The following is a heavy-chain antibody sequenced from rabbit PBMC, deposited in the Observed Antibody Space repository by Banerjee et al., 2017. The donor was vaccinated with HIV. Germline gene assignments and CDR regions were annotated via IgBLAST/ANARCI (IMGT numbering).Heavy chain of an antibody. CDR2: IYTGSSGKT. CDR1: GFSFSSSYW. J-gene: IGHJ4*01. V-gene: IGHV1S45*01. Sequence: QEQLEESGGDLVKPEGSLTLTCTASGFSFSSSYWICWVRQAPGKGLEWIACIYTGSSGKTYYASWAKGRFTITRSTSLNTVTLQLNSLTAADTATYFCARGRSYYNWGYTYATDGLNLWGPGTLVTVS. CDR3: ARGRSYYNWGYTYATDGLNL. D-gene: IGHD6-1*01.